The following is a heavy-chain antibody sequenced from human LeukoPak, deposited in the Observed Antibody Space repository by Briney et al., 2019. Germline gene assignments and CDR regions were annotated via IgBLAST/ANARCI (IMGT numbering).Heavy chain of an antibody. J-gene: IGHJ4*02. V-gene: IGHV4-39*07. Sequence: SETLSLTCTVSGGSISTSSYYWSWIRQPPGEGLEWIGEINHSGSTNYNPSLKSRVTISVDTSKNQFSLKLSSVTAADTAVYYCAREPFWSGSAYYFDYWGQGTLVTVSS. CDR1: GGSISTSSYY. CDR2: INHSGST. D-gene: IGHD3-3*01. CDR3: AREPFWSGSAYYFDY.